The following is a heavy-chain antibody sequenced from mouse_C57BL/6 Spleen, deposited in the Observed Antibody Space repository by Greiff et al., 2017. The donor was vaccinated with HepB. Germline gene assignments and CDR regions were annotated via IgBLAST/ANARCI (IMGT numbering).Heavy chain of an antibody. CDR3: ARWGTVVNYAMDY. V-gene: IGHV1-61*01. D-gene: IGHD1-1*01. J-gene: IGHJ4*01. Sequence: QVQLQQPGAELVKPGASVKVSCKASGYTFTSYWMDWVKQRPGQGLEWIGNIYPSDSETHYNQKFKDKATLTVDKSSSTAYMQLSSLTSEDSAVYYCARWGTVVNYAMDYWGQGTSVTVSS. CDR2: IYPSDSET. CDR1: GYTFTSYW.